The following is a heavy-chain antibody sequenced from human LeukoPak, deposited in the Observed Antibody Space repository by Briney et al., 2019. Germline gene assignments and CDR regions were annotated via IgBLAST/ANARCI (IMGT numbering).Heavy chain of an antibody. J-gene: IGHJ5*02. CDR3: ARSVPAGWFAP. Sequence: PSQTLSLTCTVSGGSISSGDYYWRWIRQPPGKGLEWIGYIYYSGSTYYNPSLKSRVTISVDTSKNQFSLKLSSVTAADTAVYYCARSVPAGWFAPWGQGTLVTVSS. D-gene: IGHD2-2*01. V-gene: IGHV4-30-4*08. CDR2: IYYSGST. CDR1: GGSISSGDYY.